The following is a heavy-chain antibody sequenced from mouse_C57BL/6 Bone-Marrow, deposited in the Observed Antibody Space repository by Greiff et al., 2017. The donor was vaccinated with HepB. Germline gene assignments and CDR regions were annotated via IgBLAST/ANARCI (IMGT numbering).Heavy chain of an antibody. V-gene: IGHV1-63*01. J-gene: IGHJ2*01. Sequence: QVQLKESGAELVRPGTSVKMSCKASGYTFTNYWIGWAKQSPGHGLEWIGDIYPGGGYTNYNEKFKGKATLTADKSSSTAYMQFSSLTSEDSAIYYCARLLRYLDYFDYWGQGTTLTVSS. CDR3: ARLLRYLDYFDY. CDR1: GYTFTNYW. D-gene: IGHD1-1*01. CDR2: IYPGGGYT.